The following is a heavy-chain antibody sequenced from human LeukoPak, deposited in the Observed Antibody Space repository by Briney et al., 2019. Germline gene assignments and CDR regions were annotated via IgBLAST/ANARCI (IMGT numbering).Heavy chain of an antibody. V-gene: IGHV4-59*12. CDR3: ARDLRLLFYYYYYMDV. CDR1: GGSISSYY. D-gene: IGHD2/OR15-2a*01. Sequence: SETLSLTCTVSGGSISSYYWSWIRQPPGKGLEWIGYIYYSGSTNYNPSLKSRVTISVDTSKNQFSLKLSSVTAADTAVYYCARDLRLLFYYYYYMDVWGKGTTVTVSS. J-gene: IGHJ6*03. CDR2: IYYSGST.